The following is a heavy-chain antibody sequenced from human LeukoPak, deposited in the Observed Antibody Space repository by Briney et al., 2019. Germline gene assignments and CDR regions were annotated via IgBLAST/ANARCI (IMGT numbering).Heavy chain of an antibody. CDR1: GGSISSYY. D-gene: IGHD1-1*01. V-gene: IGHV4-59*06. CDR2: IYYSGST. Sequence: SETLSLTCTVSGGSISSYYWRWIRQHPGKGLEWIGYIYYSGSTYYNPSLKSRVTISVDTSKNQFSLKLSSVTAADTAVYYCARGKRVGYYFDYWGQGTLVTVSS. J-gene: IGHJ4*02. CDR3: ARGKRVGYYFDY.